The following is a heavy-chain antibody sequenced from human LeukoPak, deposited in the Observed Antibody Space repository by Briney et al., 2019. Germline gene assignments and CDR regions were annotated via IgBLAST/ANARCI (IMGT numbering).Heavy chain of an antibody. CDR1: GGSFSGYY. CDR3: ARDVVAGTGFDY. Sequence: SETLSLTCAVYGGSFSGYYWSWIRQPPGKGLEWIGEINHSGSTNYNPSLKSRVTISVDTSKHQFSLKLSSVTAADTAVYYCARDVVAGTGFDYWGQGTLVTVSS. J-gene: IGHJ4*02. D-gene: IGHD6-19*01. V-gene: IGHV4-34*01. CDR2: INHSGST.